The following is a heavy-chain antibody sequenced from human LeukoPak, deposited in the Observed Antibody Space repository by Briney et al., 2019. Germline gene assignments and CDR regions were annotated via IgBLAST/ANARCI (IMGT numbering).Heavy chain of an antibody. CDR1: GGSFSGYY. D-gene: IGHD3-22*01. Sequence: SETLSLTCAVYGGSFSGYYWSWIRQPPGKGLEWIGEINHSGSTNYNPSLKSRVTISVDTSKNQFSLKLSSVTAADTAVYYCARLYDSSGYYLYDYRYYFDYWGQGTLVTVSS. V-gene: IGHV4-34*01. CDR2: INHSGST. J-gene: IGHJ4*02. CDR3: ARLYDSSGYYLYDYRYYFDY.